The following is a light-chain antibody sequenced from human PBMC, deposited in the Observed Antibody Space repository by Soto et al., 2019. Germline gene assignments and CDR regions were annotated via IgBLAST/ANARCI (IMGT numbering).Light chain of an antibody. J-gene: IGKJ1*01. V-gene: IGKV1-39*01. Sequence: DIQLTQSPSSLSASVGDRVTITCRASQTIDTYLNWYQHKPGTAPKVLIYAATYLQNGVPSRFSGTGSGADFTLTISSLEPEDFAVYYCQQRSNLPWTFGQGTKVDI. CDR2: AAT. CDR1: QTIDTY. CDR3: QQRSNLPWT.